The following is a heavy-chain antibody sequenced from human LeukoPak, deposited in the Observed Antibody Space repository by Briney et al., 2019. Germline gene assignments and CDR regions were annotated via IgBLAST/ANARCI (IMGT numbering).Heavy chain of an antibody. V-gene: IGHV3-23*01. J-gene: IGHJ4*02. Sequence: GGSLRLSCAASGFTFSSYAMSWVRQAPGKGLEWVSAISGSGGGTYYADSVKGRFTISRDNSKNTLYLQMNSLRAEDTAVYYCAKVPYYYDSSGYYHRLYYFDYWGQGTLVTVSS. D-gene: IGHD3-22*01. CDR3: AKVPYYYDSSGYYHRLYYFDY. CDR2: ISGSGGGT. CDR1: GFTFSSYA.